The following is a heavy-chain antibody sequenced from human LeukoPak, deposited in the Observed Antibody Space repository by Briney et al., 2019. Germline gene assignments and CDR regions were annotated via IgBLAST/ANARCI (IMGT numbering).Heavy chain of an antibody. CDR3: AGLGTGLIVATMEIDY. V-gene: IGHV5-51*01. J-gene: IGHJ4*02. Sequence: GESLKISCKGSGYSFTSYWIGWVRQMPGKGLEWMGIIYPGDSDTRYSPSFQGQVTISADKSISTAYLQWSSLKASDTAMYYCAGLGTGLIVATMEIDYWGQGTLVTVSS. CDR2: IYPGDSDT. CDR1: GYSFTSYW. D-gene: IGHD5-12*01.